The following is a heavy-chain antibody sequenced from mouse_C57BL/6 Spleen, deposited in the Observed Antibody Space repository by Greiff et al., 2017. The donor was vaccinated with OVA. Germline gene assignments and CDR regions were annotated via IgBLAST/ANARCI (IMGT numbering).Heavy chain of an antibody. J-gene: IGHJ3*01. V-gene: IGHV1-4*01. CDR1: GYTFTSYT. CDR3: ARSYYDYPFAY. D-gene: IGHD2-4*01. Sequence: QVHVKQSGAELARPGASVKMSCKASGYTFTSYTMHWVKQRPGQGLEWIGYINPSSGYTKYNQKFKDKATLTADKSSSTAYMQLSSLTSEDSAVYYCARSYYDYPFAYWGQGTLVTVSA. CDR2: INPSSGYT.